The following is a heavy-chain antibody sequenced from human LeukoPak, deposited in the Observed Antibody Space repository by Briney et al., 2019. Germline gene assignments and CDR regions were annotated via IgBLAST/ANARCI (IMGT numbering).Heavy chain of an antibody. J-gene: IGHJ4*02. D-gene: IGHD2-2*01. CDR2: ISGSGGST. V-gene: IGHV3-23*01. CDR1: GFSFSNAW. Sequence: GGSLRLSCAASGFSFSNAWMSWVRQAPGKGLGWVSAISGSGGSTYYADSVKGRFTISRDNSKNTLYLQMNSLRAEDTAVYYCAKETFPRSAKVVPAAFDYWGQGTLVTVSS. CDR3: AKETFPRSAKVVPAAFDY.